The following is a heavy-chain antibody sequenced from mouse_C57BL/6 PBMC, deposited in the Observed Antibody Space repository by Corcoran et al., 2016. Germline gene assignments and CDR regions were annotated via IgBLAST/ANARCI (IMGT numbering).Heavy chain of an antibody. CDR3: AREGYGRGAWFAY. V-gene: IGHV1-66*01. Sequence: QVQLQQSGPELVKPGASVKISCKASGYSFTSYYIHWVKQRPGQGLEWIGWIYPGSGNTKYNEKFKGKATLTADTSSSTAYMQLSSLTSEDSAVYYCAREGYGRGAWFAYWGQGTLVTVSA. J-gene: IGHJ3*01. CDR2: IYPGSGNT. CDR1: GYSFTSYY. D-gene: IGHD1-1*01.